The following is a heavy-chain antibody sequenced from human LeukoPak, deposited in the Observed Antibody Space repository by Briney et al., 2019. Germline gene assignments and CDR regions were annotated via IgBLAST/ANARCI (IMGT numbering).Heavy chain of an antibody. CDR1: GFTFSSYS. V-gene: IGHV3-21*01. J-gene: IGHJ5*02. CDR3: AREQESGSYYDRFHP. CDR2: ISSSSSYI. Sequence: GGSLRLSCAASGFTFSSYSMNWVRQAPGKGLEWVSCISSSSSYIYYGDSVKGRFTTSRDNAKNSLYLQMNSLRAEDTAVYYCAREQESGSYYDRFHPWAQGTRVTVSS. D-gene: IGHD1-26*01.